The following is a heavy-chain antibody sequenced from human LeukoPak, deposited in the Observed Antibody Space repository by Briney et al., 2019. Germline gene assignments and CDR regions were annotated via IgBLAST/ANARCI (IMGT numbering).Heavy chain of an antibody. Sequence: SETLSLTCTVSGGPISSSVWSWIRQPPGKGLEWIGHIYYSGSTNYNPSLKSRVTISVDTSKNQFSLKLSSVTAAETAVYSCARRGANSGSYSHFDLWGRGTLVTVSA. CDR3: ARRGANSGSYSHFDL. D-gene: IGHD1-26*01. J-gene: IGHJ2*01. V-gene: IGHV4-59*01. CDR1: GGPISSSV. CDR2: IYYSGST.